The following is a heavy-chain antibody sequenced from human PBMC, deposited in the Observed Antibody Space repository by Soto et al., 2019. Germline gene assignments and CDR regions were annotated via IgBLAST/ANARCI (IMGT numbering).Heavy chain of an antibody. CDR3: ARPGSNSYDD. D-gene: IGHD6-13*01. V-gene: IGHV4-4*02. Sequence: SVSLCLRCPVADVSISSRNVWSLVRQPPGKGLEWIGEFYQSGTTHYSPSFQGQVTISADKSINTAYLQWSSLKAADTHMYYCARPGSNSYDDWRQGNL. CDR2: FYQSGTT. CDR1: DVSISSRNV. J-gene: IGHJ4*02.